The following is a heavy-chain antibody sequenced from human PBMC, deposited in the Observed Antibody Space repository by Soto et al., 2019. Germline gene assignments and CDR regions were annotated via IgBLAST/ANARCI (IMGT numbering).Heavy chain of an antibody. Sequence: GGSLRLSCAASGFTFSSYAMHWVRQAPGKGLEWVAVISYDGSNKYYADSVKGRFTISRDNSKNTLYLQMNSLRAEDTAVYYCARERSSGYDYGIFDYWGHGTLVTVSS. CDR3: ARERSSGYDYGIFDY. J-gene: IGHJ4*01. V-gene: IGHV3-30-3*01. CDR2: ISYDGSNK. CDR1: GFTFSSYA. D-gene: IGHD5-12*01.